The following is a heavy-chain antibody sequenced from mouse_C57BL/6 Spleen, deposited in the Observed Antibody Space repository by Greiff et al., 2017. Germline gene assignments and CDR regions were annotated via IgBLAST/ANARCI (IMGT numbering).Heavy chain of an antibody. CDR1: GYSFTGYF. D-gene: IGHD2-12*01. Sequence: EVMLVESGPELVKPGDSVKISCKASGYSFTGYFMNWVMQSHGKSLEWIGRINPYNGDTFYNQKFKGKATLTVDKSSSTANMELRSLTSEDSAVYYCARTDDPWFAYWGQGTLVTVSA. CDR2: INPYNGDT. V-gene: IGHV1-20*01. CDR3: ARTDDPWFAY. J-gene: IGHJ3*01.